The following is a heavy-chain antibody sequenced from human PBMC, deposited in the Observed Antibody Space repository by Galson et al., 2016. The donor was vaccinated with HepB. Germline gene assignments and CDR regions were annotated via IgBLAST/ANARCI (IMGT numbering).Heavy chain of an antibody. CDR3: AKDRGIAAAFVHDYTDY. Sequence: LRLSCAASGFTFSSYGMHWLRQAPGKGLELLAIISYDGNNKKYADAVKGRFTISRDNSERTLFLQMDSLRVEDTAVYYCAKDRGIAAAFVHDYTDYWGQGTLVTVSS. V-gene: IGHV3-30*18. CDR1: GFTFSSYG. CDR2: ISYDGNNK. J-gene: IGHJ4*02. D-gene: IGHD6-13*01.